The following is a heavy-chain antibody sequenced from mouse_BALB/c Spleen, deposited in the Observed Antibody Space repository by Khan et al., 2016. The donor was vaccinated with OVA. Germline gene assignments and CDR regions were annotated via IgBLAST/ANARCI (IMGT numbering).Heavy chain of an antibody. J-gene: IGHJ4*01. D-gene: IGHD1-1*01. CDR1: GYTFTDYS. Sequence: QIQLVQSGPELKKPGETVKISCKASGYTFTDYSMHWVKQAPGKGLKWMGWINTETGEPTYADDFKGRFAFSLETSASTAYLQINNLKNEDTDTDFCARSTVVARHAMDYWGQGTSVTVSS. CDR3: ARSTVVARHAMDY. CDR2: INTETGEP. V-gene: IGHV9-2-1*01.